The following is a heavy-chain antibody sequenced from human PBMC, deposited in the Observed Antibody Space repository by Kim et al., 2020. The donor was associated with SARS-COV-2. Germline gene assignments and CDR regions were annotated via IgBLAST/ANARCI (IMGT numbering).Heavy chain of an antibody. J-gene: IGHJ4*02. V-gene: IGHV4-4*07. CDR3: ARRESGRNYFDY. D-gene: IGHD1-26*01. Sequence: NYHTHLQRRVTMSVDTSKNQYSRKLSSVTAADTAVYYCARRESGRNYFDYWGQGTLVTVSS.